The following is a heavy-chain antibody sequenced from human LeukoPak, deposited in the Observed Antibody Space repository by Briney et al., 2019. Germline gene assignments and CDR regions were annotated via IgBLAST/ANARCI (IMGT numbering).Heavy chain of an antibody. CDR2: IFYSGST. Sequence: SETLSLTCTVSGGSISSSRYSWGWIRQPPGKGLEWIGSIFYSGSTYYNPSLKSRVTISVDTSKNQFSLKLISVTAADTAVYYCARSYCGGDSPCADYWGQGTLVTVSS. D-gene: IGHD2-21*02. CDR3: ARSYCGGDSPCADY. V-gene: IGHV4-39*01. CDR1: GGSISSSRYS. J-gene: IGHJ4*02.